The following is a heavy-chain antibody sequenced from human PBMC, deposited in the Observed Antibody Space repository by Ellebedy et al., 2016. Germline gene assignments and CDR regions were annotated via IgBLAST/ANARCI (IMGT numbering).Heavy chain of an antibody. Sequence: GGSLRLSCGGSGFTFRNFWMTWVRQAPGKGLEWVASIKEDGSQKDYVDSLKGRFIISRDNTKNLVYLQMNSLRAEDTAVYYCAGGSGWLCDQWGQGTLVTVSS. CDR3: AGGSGWLCDQ. J-gene: IGHJ4*02. CDR1: GFTFRNFW. D-gene: IGHD6-19*01. V-gene: IGHV3-7*01. CDR2: IKEDGSQK.